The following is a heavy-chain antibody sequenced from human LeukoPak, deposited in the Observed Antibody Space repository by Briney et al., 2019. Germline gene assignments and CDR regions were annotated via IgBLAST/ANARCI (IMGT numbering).Heavy chain of an antibody. J-gene: IGHJ3*02. D-gene: IGHD3-22*01. CDR3: ARDGYYDSSGYRKHDGFDI. CDR2: IYSGGIT. Sequence: GGSLRLSWAASGFTVSTNYMSWVRQAPGKGLEWVSLIYSGGITQYADSVKGRFTISRDNSKNTLYLQMTSLRAEDTAVYHCARDGYYDSSGYRKHDGFDIWGQGTLVTVSS. CDR1: GFTVSTNY. V-gene: IGHV3-66*01.